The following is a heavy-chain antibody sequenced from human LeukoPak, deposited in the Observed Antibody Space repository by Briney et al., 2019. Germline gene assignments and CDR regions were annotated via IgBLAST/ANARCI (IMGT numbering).Heavy chain of an antibody. D-gene: IGHD2-8*02. CDR3: ARSYCTVNSCYQSFGY. CDR2: ISSNGATK. J-gene: IGHJ4*02. CDR1: GFSFSTHG. Sequence: PGGSLRLSCAASGFSFSTHGIHWVRQAPGMGLEYVSAISSNGATKYYADSVKGRFTISRDSYKNTVYLQMDSLRAEDMAVYYCARSYCTVNSCYQSFGYWGPGTLVSVSS. V-gene: IGHV3-64*02.